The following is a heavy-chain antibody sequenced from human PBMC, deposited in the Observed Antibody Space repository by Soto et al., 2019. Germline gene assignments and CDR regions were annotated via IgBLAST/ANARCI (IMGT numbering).Heavy chain of an antibody. J-gene: IGHJ5*02. Sequence: DSLKVSFTASGYTFATYYMLWVRHAHGQALECMEIINPSGGSTSYAQKFQGRVTMTRDTSTSTVYMELSSLRFEATAVYSCAREALDSIGVVRSWFDHWGQGTPVTVSS. CDR2: INPSGGST. CDR3: AREALDSIGVVRSWFDH. CDR1: GYTFATYY. V-gene: IGHV1-46*01. D-gene: IGHD3-22*01.